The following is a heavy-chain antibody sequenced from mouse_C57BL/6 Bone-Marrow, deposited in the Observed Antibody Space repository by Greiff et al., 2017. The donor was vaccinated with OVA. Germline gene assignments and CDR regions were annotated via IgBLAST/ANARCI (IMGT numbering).Heavy chain of an antibody. V-gene: IGHV1-55*01. CDR3: ARHLDYVSSYWFAY. CDR2: IYPGSGST. J-gene: IGHJ3*01. CDR1: GYTFTSYW. D-gene: IGHD1-1*01. Sequence: QVQLQQPGAELVKPGASVKMSCKASGYTFTSYWITWVKQRPGQGLEWIGDIYPGSGSTNYNEKFKSKATLPVATSSSTAYMQLSSLTSEDSAVYYCARHLDYVSSYWFAYWGQGTLVTVSA.